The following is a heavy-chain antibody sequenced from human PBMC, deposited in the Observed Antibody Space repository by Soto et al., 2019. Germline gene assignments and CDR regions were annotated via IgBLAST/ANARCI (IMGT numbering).Heavy chain of an antibody. D-gene: IGHD3-3*01. CDR2: IYYSGST. J-gene: IGHJ6*03. CDR3: ARVPPYDFDYYYYMDV. CDR1: GGSISSGGYY. Sequence: SETLSLTCTVSGGSISSGGYYWSWIRQHPGKGLEWIGYIYYSGSTNYNPSLKSRVTISVDTPKNQFSLKLSSVTAADTAVYYCARVPPYDFDYYYYMDVWGKGTTVTVSS. V-gene: IGHV4-61*08.